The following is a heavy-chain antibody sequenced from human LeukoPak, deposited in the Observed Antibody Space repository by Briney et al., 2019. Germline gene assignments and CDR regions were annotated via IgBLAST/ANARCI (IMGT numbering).Heavy chain of an antibody. CDR1: GFSFSNYG. V-gene: IGHV3-23*01. J-gene: IGHJ3*02. D-gene: IGHD6-19*01. Sequence: GGSLRLSCAASGFSFSNYGMNWVRQAPGKGLEWVSGITGNGGTTYYADSVKGRFTISRDNSKNTLNLQMDSLRAEDTAVYYCAKDQGISWAGNAIDIWGQGTMITVSS. CDR2: ITGNGGTT. CDR3: AKDQGISWAGNAIDI.